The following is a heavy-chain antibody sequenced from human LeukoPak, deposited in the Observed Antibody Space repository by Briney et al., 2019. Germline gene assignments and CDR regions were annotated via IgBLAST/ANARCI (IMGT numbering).Heavy chain of an antibody. J-gene: IGHJ4*02. CDR1: GFTFRSYA. V-gene: IGHV3-30-3*01. D-gene: IGHD5-18*01. CDR2: ISYDGSNK. CDR3: ARDLQAMGSLDY. Sequence: GGSLRLSCAASGFTFRSYAMNWVRQAPGKGLEWVAIISYDGSNKYYADSVKGRFTISRDNSKNTLYLQVNSLRAEDTAVYYCARDLQAMGSLDYWGQGTLVTVSS.